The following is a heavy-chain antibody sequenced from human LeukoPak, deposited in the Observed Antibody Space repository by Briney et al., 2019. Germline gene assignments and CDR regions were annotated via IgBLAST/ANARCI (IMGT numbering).Heavy chain of an antibody. Sequence: GGSLRLSCAAPGFRFRDYSMSSVRQAPGEGLEWVSYIGISSGNTNYADSVKGRFTISGDKAKNSLYLQMNSLRVEDTAVYYCARDYKYAFDNWGQGTLVTVSS. V-gene: IGHV3-11*06. D-gene: IGHD5-24*01. CDR2: IGISSGNT. CDR1: GFRFRDYS. J-gene: IGHJ4*02. CDR3: ARDYKYAFDN.